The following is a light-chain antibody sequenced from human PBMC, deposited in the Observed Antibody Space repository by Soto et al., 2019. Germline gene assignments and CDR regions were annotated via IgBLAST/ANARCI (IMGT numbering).Light chain of an antibody. V-gene: IGLV1-47*01. J-gene: IGLJ2*01. CDR3: AAWDDRLFVV. CDR1: SSNIGSNY. Sequence: QSVLTQPPSASGTPGQRVTISCSGSSSNIGSNYVYWYQQLPGTAPKLLIYRNNQRPSGVPDRFSGSKSGTSASLAISGLRSEDEADYYCAAWDDRLFVVFGGGTKLTVL. CDR2: RNN.